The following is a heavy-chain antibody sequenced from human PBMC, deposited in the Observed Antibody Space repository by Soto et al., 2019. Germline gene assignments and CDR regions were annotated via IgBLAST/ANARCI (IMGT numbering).Heavy chain of an antibody. Sequence: GGSLRPAFTFCGYSFSSDRQDWGRQAAGKGLEWVSYISSSSSTIDYADSVKGRFTISRDNAKNSLYLQMNSLRDEDTAVYYCAREGLSGGWFDPWGQGTLVTVSS. CDR3: AREGLSGGWFDP. V-gene: IGHV3-48*02. J-gene: IGHJ5*02. D-gene: IGHD7-27*01. CDR2: ISSSSSTI. CDR1: GYSFSSDR.